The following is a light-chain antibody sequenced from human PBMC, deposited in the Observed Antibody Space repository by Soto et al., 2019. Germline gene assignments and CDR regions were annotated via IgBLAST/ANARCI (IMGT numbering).Light chain of an antibody. Sequence: DIQMTQSPSSLSASVGDRVTITCRASQSVSNYLNWFQHKPGRAPKLLIHTASTLRSGVPSRFSGSGSGADFTLTISSLQREDFATYYCQQSYNTPFTFGQGTELEIK. J-gene: IGKJ2*01. CDR1: QSVSNY. CDR2: TAS. V-gene: IGKV1-39*01. CDR3: QQSYNTPFT.